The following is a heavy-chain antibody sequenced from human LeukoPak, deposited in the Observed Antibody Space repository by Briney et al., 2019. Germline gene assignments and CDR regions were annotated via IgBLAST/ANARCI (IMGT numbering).Heavy chain of an antibody. Sequence: GGSLRLSCAASGFTVITNDMPWLRQAPGKGLDWVSVIYNAGNTKYADSVQGRFTISRDNSKNTLYLEMNTLSPDDTAVYYCARGVEPLAANTLAYWGQGTLVTVSS. CDR2: IYNAGNT. V-gene: IGHV3-53*01. J-gene: IGHJ4*02. CDR3: ARGVEPLAANTLAY. D-gene: IGHD1-14*01. CDR1: GFTVITND.